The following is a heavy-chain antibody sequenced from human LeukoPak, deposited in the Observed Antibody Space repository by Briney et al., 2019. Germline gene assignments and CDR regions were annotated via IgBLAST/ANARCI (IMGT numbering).Heavy chain of an antibody. CDR1: GYTFTSYG. CDR3: ARDKQLDWAHYYYYMDV. V-gene: IGHV1-18*01. CDR2: ISAYNGNT. D-gene: IGHD3-3*01. Sequence: RASVKVSCKASGYTFTSYGISWVRQAPGQGLEWMGWISAYNGNTNYAQKLQGRVTMTTDTSTSTAYMELRSLRSDDTAAYYCARDKQLDWAHYYYYMDVWGKGTTVTVSS. J-gene: IGHJ6*03.